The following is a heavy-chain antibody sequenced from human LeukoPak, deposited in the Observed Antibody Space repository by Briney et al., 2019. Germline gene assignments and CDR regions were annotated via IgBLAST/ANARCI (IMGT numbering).Heavy chain of an antibody. J-gene: IGHJ4*02. Sequence: GRSLRLSCAASGFTFSRHAMHWVRQAPGKGLEWVAVISSHGNNIDYVDSVKGRFTISRDNSNNTLFLQMNSLRPDDTAVYYCAKMGAPIDYWGQGILVTVSS. CDR2: ISSHGNNI. V-gene: IGHV3-30*18. CDR3: AKMGAPIDY. CDR1: GFTFSRHA. D-gene: IGHD1-26*01.